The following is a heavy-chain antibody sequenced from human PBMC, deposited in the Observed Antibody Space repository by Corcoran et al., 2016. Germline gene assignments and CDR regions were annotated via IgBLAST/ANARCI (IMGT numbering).Heavy chain of an antibody. D-gene: IGHD2-21*01. Sequence: EEQLVESGGGLVQPGGSLRLSCAASGFTFSSYWMHWVRQAPGQGLVWVSRINTDGATTTYADSVKGRFTISRDNAKNTLVLQMNSLRAEDTAIYYCTRGAYGGGYSRFDYWGQGSLVTVSS. CDR2: INTDGATT. CDR3: TRGAYGGGYSRFDY. CDR1: GFTFSSYW. V-gene: IGHV3-74*01. J-gene: IGHJ4*02.